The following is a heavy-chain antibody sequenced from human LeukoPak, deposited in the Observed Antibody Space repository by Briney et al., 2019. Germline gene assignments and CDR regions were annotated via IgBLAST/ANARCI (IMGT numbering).Heavy chain of an antibody. CDR3: ARGARTDGSGSYCSY. D-gene: IGHD3-10*01. V-gene: IGHV4-34*01. CDR1: GGSFSGYY. J-gene: IGHJ4*02. Sequence: PSETLSLTCAVYGGSFSGYYWSWIRQPPGKGLEWIGEINHSGGTNYNPSLKSRVTISVDTSKNQFSLKLSSVTAADTAVYYCARGARTDGSGSYCSYWGQGTLVTVSS. CDR2: INHSGGT.